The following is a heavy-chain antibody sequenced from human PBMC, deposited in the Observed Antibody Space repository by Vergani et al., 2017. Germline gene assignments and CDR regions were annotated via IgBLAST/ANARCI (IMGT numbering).Heavy chain of an antibody. CDR1: GRSFNDYW. D-gene: IGHD2-8*01. J-gene: IGHJ4*02. CDR2: IRHDGIT. Sequence: QAQLQQWGAGLLKPSETLSLTCAIYGRSFNDYWWTWIRQPPGKGLEWIGGIRHDGITHYSPSLKSRVTISIDTSTHQFSLNLRSGTAADAAVYYWTGEGYCTSGVCFTLFDVWGQGALVTVSS. V-gene: IGHV4-34*01. CDR3: TGEGYCTSGVCFTLFDV.